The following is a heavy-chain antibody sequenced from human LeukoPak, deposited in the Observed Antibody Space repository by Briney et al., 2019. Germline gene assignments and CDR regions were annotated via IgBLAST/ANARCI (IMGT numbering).Heavy chain of an antibody. CDR2: ISSSGTTR. J-gene: IGHJ6*02. V-gene: IGHV3-48*03. D-gene: IGHD1-1*01. Sequence: GGSLRLSCAASGFTLSNYEMNWARQAPGKGLEWLSYISSSGTTRYYADSVKGRFTISRDNAKNSLYLQMNSLRAEDTALHYCARGRYNWNDPTFMDVWGQGTTVSASS. CDR3: ARGRYNWNDPTFMDV. CDR1: GFTLSNYE.